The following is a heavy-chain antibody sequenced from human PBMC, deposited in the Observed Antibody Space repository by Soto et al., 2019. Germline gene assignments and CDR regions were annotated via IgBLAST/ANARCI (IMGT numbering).Heavy chain of an antibody. V-gene: IGHV2-5*02. CDR1: GFSLSTSGVG. J-gene: IGHJ4*02. CDR3: AHRPSYCSGGSCYSGFDY. D-gene: IGHD2-15*01. Sequence: QITLKESGPTLVKPTQTLTLTCTFSGFSLSTSGVGVGWIRQPPGKALAWLALIYWDDDKGYSPSLKSRLTITEDTSKNQVVLTMTNMDPVDTATYYCAHRPSYCSGGSCYSGFDYWGQGTLVTVSS. CDR2: IYWDDDK.